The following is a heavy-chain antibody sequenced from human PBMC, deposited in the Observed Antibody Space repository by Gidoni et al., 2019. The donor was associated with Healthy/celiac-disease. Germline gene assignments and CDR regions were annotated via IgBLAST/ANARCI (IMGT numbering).Heavy chain of an antibody. CDR2: ISWDGGST. CDR1: GFTFDDYA. D-gene: IGHD5-12*01. Sequence: EVQLVESGGVVVQPGGSLRLSCAASGFTFDDYAMHWVRQAPGKGLEWVSLISWDGGSTYYADSVKGRFTISRDNSKNSLYLQMNSLRAEDTALYYCAKDGGDSGYPYYFDYWGQGTLVTVSS. V-gene: IGHV3-43D*03. CDR3: AKDGGDSGYPYYFDY. J-gene: IGHJ4*02.